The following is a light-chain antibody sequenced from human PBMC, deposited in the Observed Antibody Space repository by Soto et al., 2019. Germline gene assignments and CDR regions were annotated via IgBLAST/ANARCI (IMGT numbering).Light chain of an antibody. CDR3: QQYNNWPRT. V-gene: IGKV3-15*01. CDR1: QSVSSN. J-gene: IGKJ1*01. CDR2: GAS. Sequence: EIVMTQSPATLSASPGERATLSCRASQSVSSNLAWYQQKPGQAPRLLIYGASTRATGIPARLSGSGSGTEFTLTISSLLSEDFAVYYCQQYNNWPRTFGQGTKVEIK.